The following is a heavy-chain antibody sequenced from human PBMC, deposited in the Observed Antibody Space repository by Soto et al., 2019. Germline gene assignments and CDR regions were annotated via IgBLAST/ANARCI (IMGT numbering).Heavy chain of an antibody. CDR3: ARGRYCLTGRCFPNWFDS. CDR2: IYKSATT. D-gene: IGHD2-15*01. Sequence: PYLTCSVSGDSISTVDYFWAWIRQPPGQALEYIGYIYKSATTYYNPSFEGRVAISLDTSKSHFSLNVTSVTAADTAVYFCARGRYCLTGRCFPNWFDSWGQGTLVTVSS. J-gene: IGHJ5*01. CDR1: GDSISTVDYF. V-gene: IGHV4-30-4*01.